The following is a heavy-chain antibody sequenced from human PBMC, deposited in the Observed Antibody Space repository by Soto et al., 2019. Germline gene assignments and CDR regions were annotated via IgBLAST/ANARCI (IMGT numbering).Heavy chain of an antibody. CDR1: GGTFSSYA. D-gene: IGHD6-13*01. CDR3: ARVERVAAADRSIHYYYGMDV. CDR2: IIPIFGTA. Sequence: ASVKVSCKASGGTFSSYAISWVRQAPGQGLEWMGGIIPIFGTANYAQKFQGRVTITADESTSTAYMELSSLRSEDTAVYYCARVERVAAADRSIHYYYGMDVWGQGTTVTVSS. J-gene: IGHJ6*02. V-gene: IGHV1-69*13.